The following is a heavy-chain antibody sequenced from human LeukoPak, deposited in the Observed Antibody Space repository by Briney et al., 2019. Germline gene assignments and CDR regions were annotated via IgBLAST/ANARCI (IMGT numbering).Heavy chain of an antibody. V-gene: IGHV4-34*01. CDR2: INHSGST. CDR1: GGSFSGYY. D-gene: IGHD1-14*01. CDR3: ARGREPATIGY. Sequence: SETLSLTCAVYGGSFSGYYWSWIRQPPGKGLEWIGEINHSGSTNYNPSLKSRVTISVDTSKNQFSLNLSSVTAADTAVSYCARGREPATIGYWGQGTLVTVSS. J-gene: IGHJ4*02.